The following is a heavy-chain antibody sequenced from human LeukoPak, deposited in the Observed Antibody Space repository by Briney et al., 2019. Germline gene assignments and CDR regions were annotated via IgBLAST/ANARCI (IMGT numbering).Heavy chain of an antibody. CDR1: GDIVSSNSVT. Sequence: SQTLSLTCAISGDIVSSNSVTWNWIRQSPSRGLEWLGRTYYRSTWYNDYAVSVRGRITVNPDTSKNQFSLHLNSVTPEDTAVFYCARRLTQYDCFDPWGQGILVTVSS. CDR2: TYYRSTWYN. CDR3: ARRLTQYDCFDP. D-gene: IGHD2-2*01. V-gene: IGHV6-1*01. J-gene: IGHJ5*02.